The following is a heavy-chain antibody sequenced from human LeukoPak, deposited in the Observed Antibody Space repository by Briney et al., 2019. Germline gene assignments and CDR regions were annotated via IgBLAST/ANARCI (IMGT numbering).Heavy chain of an antibody. CDR2: ISAYSGNT. CDR1: VYTFTTYG. D-gene: IGHD6-13*01. J-gene: IGHJ4*02. V-gene: IGHV1-18*01. Sequence: ASVKVSCKASVYTFTTYGISWVRQAPGHGLEWMGWISAYSGNTNSAQKLQGRVTMTTDTSTSTAYMELRSLRSDDTAVYFCARSDAMAAAGTRNSNFDYWGQGTLVTVSS. CDR3: ARSDAMAAAGTRNSNFDY.